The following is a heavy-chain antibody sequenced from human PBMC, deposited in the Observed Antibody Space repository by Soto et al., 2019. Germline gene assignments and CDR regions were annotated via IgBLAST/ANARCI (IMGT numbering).Heavy chain of an antibody. D-gene: IGHD4-4*01. V-gene: IGHV3-30*18. J-gene: IGHJ5*02. CDR3: AKSVISETNWFDP. Sequence: PGGSLRLSCVASGFIFSNYVIHWVRQAPGKGLEWVAVTSPDGSDEYYADSVKGRFTISRDNSKNTLYLQMNSLRAGDTAVYYCAKSVISETNWFDPWGQGTLVTVSS. CDR2: TSPDGSDE. CDR1: GFIFSNYV.